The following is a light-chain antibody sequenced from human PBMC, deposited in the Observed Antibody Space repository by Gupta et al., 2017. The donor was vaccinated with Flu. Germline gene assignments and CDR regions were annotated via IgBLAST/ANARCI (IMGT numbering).Light chain of an antibody. CDR3: QQFGSSPYT. Sequence: EGVTLSCRASQSVSNNYLAWYQQKLGQPPRLLIYGASNRATGIPDRFSGSGSGTDFTLTISRLEPEDFVVYYCQQFGSSPYTFGQGSKLEIK. CDR1: QSVSNNY. CDR2: GAS. V-gene: IGKV3-20*01. J-gene: IGKJ2*01.